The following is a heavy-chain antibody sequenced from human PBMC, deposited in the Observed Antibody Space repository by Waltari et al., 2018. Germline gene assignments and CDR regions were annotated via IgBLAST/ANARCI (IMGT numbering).Heavy chain of an antibody. CDR3: ARLVADDYYDSSGVYYFDY. Sequence: QLQLQESGPGLVKPSETLSLTCTVSGGSISSSSYYWGWIRQPPGKGLEWIGSIYYSGSTYYNPSLKSRVTISVDTSKNQFSLKLSSVTAADTAVYDCARLVADDYYDSSGVYYFDYWGQGTLVTVSS. CDR2: IYYSGST. CDR1: GGSISSSSYY. J-gene: IGHJ4*02. D-gene: IGHD3-22*01. V-gene: IGHV4-39*01.